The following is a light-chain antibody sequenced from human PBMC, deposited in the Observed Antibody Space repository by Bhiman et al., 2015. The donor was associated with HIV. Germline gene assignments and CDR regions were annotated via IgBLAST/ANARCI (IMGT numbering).Light chain of an antibody. CDR1: SSDVGSYNL. V-gene: IGLV2-14*02. CDR3: SSFRV. Sequence: QSALTQPASVSGSPGQSITISCTGTSSDVGSYNLVSWYQQHPGKAPKLMIYEVSKRPSGVSNRFSGSKSGNTASLTVSGLQAEDEADYYCSSFRVFGGGTKLTVL. CDR2: EVS. J-gene: IGLJ3*02.